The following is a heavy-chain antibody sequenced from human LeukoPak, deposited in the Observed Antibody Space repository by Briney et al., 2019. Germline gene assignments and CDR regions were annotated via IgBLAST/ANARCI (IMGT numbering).Heavy chain of an antibody. V-gene: IGHV4-34*01. J-gene: IGHJ3*02. CDR3: ARFVRDSSGYYDIPNAFDI. CDR2: INHSGST. D-gene: IGHD3-22*01. CDR1: GGSYSGYY. Sequence: SETLSLTCAVYGGSYSGYYWSWIRQPPGKGLEWIGEINHSGSTNYNPSLKSRVTISVDTSKNQFSLKLSSVTAADTAVYYCARFVRDSSGYYDIPNAFDIWGQGTKVTVSS.